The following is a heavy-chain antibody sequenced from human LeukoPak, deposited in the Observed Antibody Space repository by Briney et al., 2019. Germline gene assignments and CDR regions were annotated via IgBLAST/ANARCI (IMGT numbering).Heavy chain of an antibody. CDR3: ARRGITYSSSFFSY. CDR1: GGSIGVSNSH. D-gene: IGHD2-2*01. V-gene: IGHV4-39*01. CDR2: IFYSGST. Sequence: SETLSLTCTVPGGSIGVSNSHWGWIRQPPGKGLEWVGSIFYSGSTYYNPSLKSRVTMSVDTSTNQFSLQLTSVTAADTATYFCARRGITYSSSFFSYWGQGTLVTVSS. J-gene: IGHJ4*02.